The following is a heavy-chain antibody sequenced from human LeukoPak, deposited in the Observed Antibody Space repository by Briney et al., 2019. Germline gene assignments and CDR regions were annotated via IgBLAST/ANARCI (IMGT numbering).Heavy chain of an antibody. D-gene: IGHD2-2*01. CDR3: ATAHCSSTSCYFDY. V-gene: IGHV1-24*01. CDR2: FDPEDGET. J-gene: IGHJ4*02. CDR1: GYTLTELS. Sequence: EASVKVSCKGSGYTLTELSMHWVRQAPGKGLEWMGGFDPEDGETIYAQKFQGRVTMTEDTSTDTAYMELSSLRSEDTAVYYCATAHCSSTSCYFDYWGQGTLVTVSS.